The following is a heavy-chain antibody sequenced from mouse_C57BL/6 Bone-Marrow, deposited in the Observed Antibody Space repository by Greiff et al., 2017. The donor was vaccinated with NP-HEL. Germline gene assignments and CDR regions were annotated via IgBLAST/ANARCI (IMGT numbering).Heavy chain of an antibody. D-gene: IGHD6-1*01. CDR1: GYAFSSSW. CDR2: IYPGDGDT. CDR3: ARSSPLWFAY. J-gene: IGHJ3*01. V-gene: IGHV1-82*01. Sequence: QVQLQQSGPELVKPGASVKISCKASGYAFSSSWMNWVKQRPGKGLEWIGRIYPGDGDTNYNGKFKGKATLTAYKSSSTAYMQLSSLTSEDSAVYFCARSSPLWFAYWGQGTLVTVSA.